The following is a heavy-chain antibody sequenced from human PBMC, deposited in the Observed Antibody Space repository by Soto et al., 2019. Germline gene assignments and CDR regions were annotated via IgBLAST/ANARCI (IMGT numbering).Heavy chain of an antibody. CDR3: RAYCGTDCENYDY. Sequence: EVQLVESGGGLVQPGDSLKLSCAGSGFTFSGSVVHWVRQASGTGLEWVGHIRNKANNYATTSAASVRGRFTISRDDSQNTAYLQMNNLNTEDTAVYYWRAYCGTDCENYDYWGQGTLVTVSS. D-gene: IGHD2-21*02. J-gene: IGHJ4*02. CDR1: GFTFSGSV. CDR2: IRNKANNYAT. V-gene: IGHV3-73*01.